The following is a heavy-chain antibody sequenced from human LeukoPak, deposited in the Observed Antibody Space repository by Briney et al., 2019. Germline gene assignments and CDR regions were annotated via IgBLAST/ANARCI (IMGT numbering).Heavy chain of an antibody. CDR2: IYYSGST. CDR1: GDSISSGGYF. CDR3: ARDRARYYDSSKALDY. V-gene: IGHV4-39*07. D-gene: IGHD3-22*01. J-gene: IGHJ4*02. Sequence: KPSQTLSLTCTVSGDSISSGGYFWGWIRQPPGKGLEWIGSIYYSGSTYYNPSLKSRVTISVDTSKNQFSLKLSSVTAADTAIYYCARDRARYYDSSKALDYWGQGTLVTVSS.